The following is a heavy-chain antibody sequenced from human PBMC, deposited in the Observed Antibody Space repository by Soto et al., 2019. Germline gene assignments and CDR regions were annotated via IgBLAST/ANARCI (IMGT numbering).Heavy chain of an antibody. CDR3: ARGFQLYYYDSSGYYYVSQGDYYYGMDV. D-gene: IGHD3-22*01. V-gene: IGHV1-69*13. CDR2: IIPIFGTA. Sequence: VKVSCKASGGTFSSYAISWVRQAPGQGLEWMGGIIPIFGTANYAQKFQGRVTITADESTSTAYMELSSLRSEDTAVYYCARGFQLYYYDSSGYYYVSQGDYYYGMDVWGQGTTVTVSS. CDR1: GGTFSSYA. J-gene: IGHJ6*02.